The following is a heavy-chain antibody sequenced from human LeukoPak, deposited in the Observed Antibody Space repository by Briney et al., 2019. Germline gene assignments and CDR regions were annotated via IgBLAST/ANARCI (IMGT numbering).Heavy chain of an antibody. V-gene: IGHV4-34*01. D-gene: IGHD5-24*01. Sequence: SSETPSLTCAVYGGSFSGYYWSWIRQPPGKGLEWIGEINHSGSTNYNPSLKSRVTISVDTSKNQFSLKLSSVTAADTAVYYCARGAARMVEIATIISFEYWGQGTLVTVSS. CDR1: GGSFSGYY. J-gene: IGHJ4*02. CDR2: INHSGST. CDR3: ARGAARMVEIATIISFEY.